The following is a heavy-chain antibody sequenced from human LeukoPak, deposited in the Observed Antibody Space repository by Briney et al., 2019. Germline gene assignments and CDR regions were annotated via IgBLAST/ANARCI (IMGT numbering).Heavy chain of an antibody. CDR1: GGSISSGGYY. CDR3: AGLGPDWGSYHYWYFDL. Sequence: SQTLSLTCTVSGGSISSGGYYWSWIRQHPGKGLEWIGYIYYSGGTSYNPSLKSRVTISVDTSKNQFSLKLSSVTAADTAVYYCAGLGPDWGSYHYWYFDLWGRGTLVTVSS. D-gene: IGHD7-27*01. CDR2: IYYSGGT. V-gene: IGHV4-31*03. J-gene: IGHJ2*01.